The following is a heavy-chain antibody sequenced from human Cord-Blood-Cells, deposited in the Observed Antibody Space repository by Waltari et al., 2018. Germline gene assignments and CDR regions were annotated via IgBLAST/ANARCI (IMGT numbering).Heavy chain of an antibody. CDR1: GGTFSSYA. CDR2: IIPNFSTG. Sequence: QVQLVQSGAEVKKPGSSVKVSCKASGGTFSSYAINWVRQAPGQGLEWMGGIIPNFSTGNYGPKFQGRVPITADESTSTAYMELSSLRSEDTAVYYCARVSGPTYYYGSGSPNWFDPWGQGTLVTVSS. V-gene: IGHV1-69*01. D-gene: IGHD3-10*01. CDR3: ARVSGPTYYYGSGSPNWFDP. J-gene: IGHJ5*02.